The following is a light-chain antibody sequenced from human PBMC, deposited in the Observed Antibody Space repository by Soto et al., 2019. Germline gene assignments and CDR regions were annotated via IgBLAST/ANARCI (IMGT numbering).Light chain of an antibody. Sequence: DVQMTQSPSSLSASVGDTVTITCLASESITTWVAWYQQKTGKAPTLLIYKASTVESGVPSRFSGRGSGTDFALTISSLQPDVVATYYCQQNRTYSALSFGRGTKV. CDR1: ESITTW. V-gene: IGKV1-5*03. CDR2: KAS. J-gene: IGKJ4*01. CDR3: QQNRTYSALS.